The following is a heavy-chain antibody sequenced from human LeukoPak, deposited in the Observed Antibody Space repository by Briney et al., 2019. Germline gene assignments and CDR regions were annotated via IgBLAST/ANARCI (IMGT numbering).Heavy chain of an antibody. CDR3: ARGSGSRMDF. J-gene: IGHJ4*02. CDR2: I. V-gene: IGHV3-48*02. D-gene: IGHD1-26*01. CDR1: RFAFSSYG. Sequence: GGSLRLSCADSRFAFSSYGMNWVRQAPGKGLQWVSYIYYADSVKGRFTISRDNAESSLYRQMNSLRHEDTAVYYCARGSGSRMDFWGQGTLVTVSS.